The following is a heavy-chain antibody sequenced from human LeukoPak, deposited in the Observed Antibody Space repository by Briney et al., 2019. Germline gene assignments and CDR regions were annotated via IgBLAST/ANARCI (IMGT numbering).Heavy chain of an antibody. J-gene: IGHJ4*02. CDR3: ARGGNNHWTGDLFDF. V-gene: IGHV4-59*01. D-gene: IGHD3-16*01. Sequence: PSETLSLTCTVSGGSISTYYWSWIRLPPGKGLEWIGYIYYTGATYYNPSLKSRVTISLNTSKNHFSLKLSSVTAADAAVYYCARGGNNHWTGDLFDFRGQGALVTVSS. CDR1: GGSISTYY. CDR2: IYYTGAT.